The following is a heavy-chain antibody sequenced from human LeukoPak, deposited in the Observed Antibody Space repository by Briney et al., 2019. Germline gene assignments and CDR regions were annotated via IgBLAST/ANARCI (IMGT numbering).Heavy chain of an antibody. CDR3: ARTGYCSGGTCYLNPIDY. J-gene: IGHJ4*02. V-gene: IGHV4-34*01. CDR1: GGSFSGYY. D-gene: IGHD2-15*01. Sequence: SETLSLTCAVYGGSFSGYYWTWIRQPPGKGLEWIGEINHSGSTNYNPSLTSRVTISVDTSKNQFSLKLSSVTAADTAVYYCARTGYCSGGTCYLNPIDYWGQGTLVTVSS. CDR2: INHSGST.